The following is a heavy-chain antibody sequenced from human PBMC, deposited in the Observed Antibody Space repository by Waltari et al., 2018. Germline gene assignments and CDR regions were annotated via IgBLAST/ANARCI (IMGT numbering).Heavy chain of an antibody. Sequence: QLQLQESGPGLVKPSETLSLTCTVSGASISCSSDWYWGWIRQPPGKGLEWLGSIYYSGSTYYNPSLKSRVTISVDTSKNQFSLKLSSVTAADTAVYYCARDGRFIHNWFDPWGQGTLVTVSS. V-gene: IGHV4-39*07. CDR3: ARDGRFIHNWFDP. CDR2: IYYSGST. CDR1: GASISCSSDWY. J-gene: IGHJ5*02. D-gene: IGHD1-1*01.